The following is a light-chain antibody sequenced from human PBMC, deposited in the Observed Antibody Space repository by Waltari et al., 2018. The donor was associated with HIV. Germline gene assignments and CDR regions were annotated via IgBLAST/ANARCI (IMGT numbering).Light chain of an antibody. CDR3: QSYDSSLSSSV. CDR1: RAGYA. CDR2: GNS. J-gene: IGLJ2*01. V-gene: IGLV1-40*01. Sequence: QSHLPHPPSVSGAPGHRVTLSFSGVRAGYAVHWYQQLPGTAPKLLIYGNSNRPSGVPDRFSGSKSGPLASLAITGLQAEDEADYYCQSYDSSLSSSVFGGGTRLTVL.